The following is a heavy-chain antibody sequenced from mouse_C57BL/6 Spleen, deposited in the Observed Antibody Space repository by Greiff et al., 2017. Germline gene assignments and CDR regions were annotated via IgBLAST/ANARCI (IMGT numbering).Heavy chain of an antibody. CDR3: AREGNYWYFDV. Sequence: VKLMESGAELVKPGASVKISCKASGYAFSSYWMNWVKQRPGKGLEWIGQIYPGDGDTNYNGKFKGKATLTADKSSSTAYMQLSSLTSEDSAVYFCAREGNYWYFDVWGTGTTVTVSS. CDR2: IYPGDGDT. D-gene: IGHD2-1*01. CDR1: GYAFSSYW. J-gene: IGHJ1*03. V-gene: IGHV1-80*01.